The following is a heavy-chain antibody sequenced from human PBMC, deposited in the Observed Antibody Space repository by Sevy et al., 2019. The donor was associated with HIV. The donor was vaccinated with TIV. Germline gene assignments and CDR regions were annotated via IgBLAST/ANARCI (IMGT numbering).Heavy chain of an antibody. D-gene: IGHD3-22*01. Sequence: SGPTLVNPTQTLTLTCTFSGFSLSTSGVGVGWIRQPPGKALEWLALIYWNDDKCYSPSLKSRLTITKDTSKNQVVLTMTNMDPVDTATYYCAGPYYGDWFDPWGQGTLVTVSS. CDR1: GFSLSTSGVG. V-gene: IGHV2-5*01. CDR3: AGPYYGDWFDP. J-gene: IGHJ5*02. CDR2: IYWNDDK.